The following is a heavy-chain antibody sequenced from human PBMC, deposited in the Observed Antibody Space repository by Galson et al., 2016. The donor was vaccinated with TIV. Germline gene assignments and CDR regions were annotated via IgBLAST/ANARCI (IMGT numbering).Heavy chain of an antibody. CDR1: GFTFDDYD. Sequence: SLRLSCAASGFTFDDYDFSWVRQAPGKGLEWVSSINWNGASTGRADSVKGRFTISRDNAKNSLYLQMNDLRVEDTAFYHCAREVTCGGACYYFDFWGQGTLVTVSS. CDR3: AREVTCGGACYYFDF. J-gene: IGHJ4*02. CDR2: INWNGAST. V-gene: IGHV3-20*01. D-gene: IGHD2-21*02.